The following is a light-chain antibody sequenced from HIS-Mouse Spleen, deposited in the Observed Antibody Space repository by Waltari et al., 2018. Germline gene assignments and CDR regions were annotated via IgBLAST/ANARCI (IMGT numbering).Light chain of an antibody. V-gene: IGLV2-8*01. CDR3: SSYAGSNNLV. CDR1: SSDVGGYNY. J-gene: IGLJ2*01. Sequence: QSALTQPPSASGSPGQSVTISCTGTSSDVGGYNYVSWYQQHPGKAPKLMIYGVSKQPSGVPVRFPGSKSGNTASLTVSGLQAEDEADYYCSSYAGSNNLVFGGGTKLTVL. CDR2: GVS.